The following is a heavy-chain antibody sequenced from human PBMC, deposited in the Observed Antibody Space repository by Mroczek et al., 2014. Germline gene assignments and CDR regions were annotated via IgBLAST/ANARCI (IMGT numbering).Heavy chain of an antibody. Sequence: KESGPGLVKPSQTLSLTCTVSGGSISSGGYYWSWIRQHPGKGLEWIGYIYYSGSTYYNPSLKSRVTISVDTSKNQFSLKLSSVTAADTAVYYCARWARYDSRVRRAFDIWGQGTMVTVSS. J-gene: IGHJ3*02. CDR2: IYYSGST. V-gene: IGHV4-31*03. CDR1: GGSISSGGYY. D-gene: IGHD3-22*01. CDR3: ARWARYDSRVRRAFDI.